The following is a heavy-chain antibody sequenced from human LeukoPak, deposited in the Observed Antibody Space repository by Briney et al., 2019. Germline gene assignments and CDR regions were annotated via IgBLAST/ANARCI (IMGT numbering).Heavy chain of an antibody. CDR1: GFTFSSYW. V-gene: IGHV3-7*01. CDR2: TKQDGSEK. D-gene: IGHD3-10*01. J-gene: IGHJ3*02. Sequence: GGSLRLSCAASGFTFSSYWLSWVRQAPGKGLEGVANTKQDGSEKYYDDSVKGRFTISRDNAKNSLYLQMNSLRAEDTAVYYCVGSTMVRGVILAFDIWGQGTMVTVSS. CDR3: VGSTMVRGVILAFDI.